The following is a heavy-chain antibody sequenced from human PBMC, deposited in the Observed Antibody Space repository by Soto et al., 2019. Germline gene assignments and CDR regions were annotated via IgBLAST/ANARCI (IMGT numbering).Heavy chain of an antibody. V-gene: IGHV3-53*02. J-gene: IGHJ4*02. CDR1: GFTVSNNY. CDR3: ARIYDFWSGYIDT. D-gene: IGHD3-3*01. CDR2: LYSGGHT. Sequence: EVQLVETGGGLIQPGGSLRLSCAASGFTVSNNYMSWVRQATGKGLEWVSVLYSGGHTYYADSVKGRFTISRDNSKNTLYLQMNSLRADDTAVYYCARIYDFWSGYIDTWGQGTLVTVSS.